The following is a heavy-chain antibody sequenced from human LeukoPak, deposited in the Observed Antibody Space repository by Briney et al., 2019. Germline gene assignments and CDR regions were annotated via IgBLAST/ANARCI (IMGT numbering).Heavy chain of an antibody. J-gene: IGHJ4*02. CDR3: ARDRGYDYVWGSYRTDYFDY. CDR1: GGSISSYY. Sequence: PETLSLTCTVSGGSISSYYWSWIRQPPGKGLEWIGYIYYSGGTNYNPSLKSRVTISVDTSKNQFSLKLSSVTAADTAVYYCARDRGYDYVWGSYRTDYFDYWGQGTLVTVSS. D-gene: IGHD3-16*02. CDR2: IYYSGGT. V-gene: IGHV4-59*01.